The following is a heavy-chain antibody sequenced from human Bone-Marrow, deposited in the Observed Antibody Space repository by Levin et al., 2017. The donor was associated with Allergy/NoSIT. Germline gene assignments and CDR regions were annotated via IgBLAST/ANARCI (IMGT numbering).Heavy chain of an antibody. J-gene: IGHJ5*02. CDR2: ISGSSSYI. Sequence: GESLKISCLASGFSLSDYTVNWVRQAPGKGLEWISSISGSSSYIFYADSIKGRFTVSRDNAQNSVYLQMDSLTPEDTAVYFCARDQDHGFLSAFGWFDPWGQGTLVSVSS. D-gene: IGHD3-3*01. V-gene: IGHV3-21*06. CDR3: ARDQDHGFLSAFGWFDP. CDR1: GFSLSDYT.